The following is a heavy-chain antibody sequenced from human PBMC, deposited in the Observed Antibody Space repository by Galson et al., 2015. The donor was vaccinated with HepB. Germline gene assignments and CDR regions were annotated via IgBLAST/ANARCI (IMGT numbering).Heavy chain of an antibody. CDR2: ISSDGGTK. Sequence: LRLSCAASRFTFSFYSMTWVRQAPGKGLEWISHISSDGGTKYYADFVKGRFTISRDNAKNSLYLQMNSLRAEDTAVYFCARDAWVDYWGQGTLVTVSS. V-gene: IGHV3-48*01. D-gene: IGHD7-27*01. J-gene: IGHJ4*02. CDR3: ARDAWVDY. CDR1: RFTFSFYS.